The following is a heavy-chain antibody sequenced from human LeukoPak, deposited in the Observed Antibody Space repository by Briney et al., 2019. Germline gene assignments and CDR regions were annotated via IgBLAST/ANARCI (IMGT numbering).Heavy chain of an antibody. CDR1: GVSISSGSYY. V-gene: IGHV4-61*02. CDR2: IYTSGST. J-gene: IGHJ4*02. Sequence: SEALSPTCTVSGVSISSGSYYWSWIRQPAGKGLEWIGRIYTSGSTNYNPSLKSRVTISVDTSKNQFSLKLSSVTAADTAVYYCARSRLQSGFDYWGQGTLVTVSS. D-gene: IGHD5-24*01. CDR3: ARSRLQSGFDY.